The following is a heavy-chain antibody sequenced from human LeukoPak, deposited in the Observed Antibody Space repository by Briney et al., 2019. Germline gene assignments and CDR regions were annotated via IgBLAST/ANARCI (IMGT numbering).Heavy chain of an antibody. V-gene: IGHV1-69*04. J-gene: IGHJ4*02. D-gene: IGHD4-17*01. CDR3: AKGPHDHGDFVFF. CDR2: IIPIFAIT. Sequence: ASVTVSCKASGDTFDRFPITWVRLAPGQGLEWMGRIIPIFAITHYAPHFQGRVTMTADTSTNTAYMELSNLKSEDTAVYYCAKGPHDHGDFVFFWGQGTLVTVTS. CDR1: GDTFDRFP.